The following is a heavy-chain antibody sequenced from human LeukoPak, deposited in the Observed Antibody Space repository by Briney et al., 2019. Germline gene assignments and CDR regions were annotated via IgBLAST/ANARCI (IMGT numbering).Heavy chain of an antibody. CDR2: IYYSGST. CDR3: ARRAERERAWFDP. D-gene: IGHD1-1*01. Sequence: SETLSLTCTVSGVSISSSSYYWGWIRQPPGKGLEWIGSIYYSGSTYYNPSLKSRVTISVDTSKNQFSLKLSSVTAADTAVYYCARRAERERAWFDPWGQGTLVTVSS. CDR1: GVSISSSSYY. V-gene: IGHV4-39*01. J-gene: IGHJ5*02.